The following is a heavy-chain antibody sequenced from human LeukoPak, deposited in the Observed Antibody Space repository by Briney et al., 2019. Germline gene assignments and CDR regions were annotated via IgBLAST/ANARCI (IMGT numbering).Heavy chain of an antibody. CDR2: INQDGSQN. V-gene: IGHV3-7*03. CDR3: ARDCGRLGCDY. D-gene: IGHD6-19*01. CDR1: GFTFNRHW. J-gene: IGHJ4*02. Sequence: PGGSLRLSCAAFGFTFNRHWMSWVRQSPGKGPEWVASINQDGSQNYYVNSVKGRFTISRDNAEISLYLQMDSLRAEDTALYYCARDCGRLGCDYWGQGTLVTVSS.